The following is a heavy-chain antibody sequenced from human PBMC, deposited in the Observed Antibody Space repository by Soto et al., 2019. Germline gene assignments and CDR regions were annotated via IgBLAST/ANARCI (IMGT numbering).Heavy chain of an antibody. D-gene: IGHD6-25*01. Sequence: EVQLLESRGGLVQPGRSLRLSCAASGFTFSSYAMSWVRQAPGKGLEWVSAISGSGGTTYYAASVTGRFTISRDNSKNTLFLPMNSLRAEDTAVYYCAKFFVETGGSSGWPWTFHYWGQGTLVTVSS. J-gene: IGHJ4*02. CDR3: AKFFVETGGSSGWPWTFHY. CDR1: GFTFSSYA. V-gene: IGHV3-23*01. CDR2: ISGSGGTT.